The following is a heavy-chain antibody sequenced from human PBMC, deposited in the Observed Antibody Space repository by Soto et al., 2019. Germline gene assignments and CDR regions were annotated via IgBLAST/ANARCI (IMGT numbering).Heavy chain of an antibody. J-gene: IGHJ3*02. D-gene: IGHD3-22*01. CDR2: ISNDGSST. V-gene: IGHV3-74*01. Sequence: EEQLVESGGGLVQPGGSLRLSCAASGFTSSSYWIHWVRQAPGKGLVWVSRISNDGSSTNYADSVKGRFTISRDNAKNTVYLQMNSLRAEDTAVYYCARDTYYYDSSDHFSADAFDIWGQGTMVTVSS. CDR3: ARDTYYYDSSDHFSADAFDI. CDR1: GFTSSSYW.